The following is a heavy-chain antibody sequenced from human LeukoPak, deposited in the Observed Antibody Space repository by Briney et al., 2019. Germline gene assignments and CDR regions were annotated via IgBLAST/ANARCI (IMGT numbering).Heavy chain of an antibody. Sequence: GGSLRLSCAASGFTVSGNYMSWVRQAPGKGLEWVSIIYTGGTTYYADSVKGRFTISRDNSKNTLYLQTNSLRAEDTAVYYCARGLYAAAFDSWGQGTLVTVSS. D-gene: IGHD2-2*01. CDR2: IYTGGTT. V-gene: IGHV3-53*01. CDR1: GFTVSGNY. J-gene: IGHJ4*02. CDR3: ARGLYAAAFDS.